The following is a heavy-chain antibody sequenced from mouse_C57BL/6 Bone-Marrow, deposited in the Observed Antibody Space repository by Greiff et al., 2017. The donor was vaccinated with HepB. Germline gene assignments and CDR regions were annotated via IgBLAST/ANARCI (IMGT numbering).Heavy chain of an antibody. CDR1: GYTFTSYW. CDR2: IDPSDSET. V-gene: IGHV1-52*01. D-gene: IGHD2-14*01. Sequence: QVQLQQPGAELVRPGSSVKLSCKASGYTFTSYWMHWVKQRPIQGLEWIGNIDPSDSETHYNQKFKDKATLTVDKSSSTAYLQLSSLTSEDSAVYYCARWVRAWFAYWGQGTLVTVSA. J-gene: IGHJ3*01. CDR3: ARWVRAWFAY.